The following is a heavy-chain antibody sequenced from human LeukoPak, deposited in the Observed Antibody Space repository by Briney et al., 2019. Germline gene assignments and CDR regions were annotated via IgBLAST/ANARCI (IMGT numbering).Heavy chain of an antibody. J-gene: IGHJ4*02. V-gene: IGHV3-9*01. CDR2: ISWNSGSI. Sequence: GGSLRLSCAASGFTFSSYAMGWVRQAPGKGLEWVSGISWNSGSIGYADSVKGRFTISRDNAKNTLYLQMNSLRAEDTAVYYCARDEEYYGSGSYYGYWGQGTLVTVSS. CDR3: ARDEEYYGSGSYYGY. CDR1: GFTFSSYA. D-gene: IGHD3-10*01.